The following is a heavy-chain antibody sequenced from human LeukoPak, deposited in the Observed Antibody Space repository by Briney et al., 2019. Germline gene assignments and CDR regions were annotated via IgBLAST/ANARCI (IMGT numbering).Heavy chain of an antibody. Sequence: GGSPRLSCAASGFTFNYYAMHWVRQAPGEGLEWVAVISYDGTDQYYADSVRGRLTISRDNSKNTLYLEMNSLRAEDTAVYYCAKDIGSYYDYWGQGILVTVSS. CDR2: ISYDGTDQ. CDR1: GFTFNYYA. V-gene: IGHV3-30*01. J-gene: IGHJ4*02. D-gene: IGHD3-10*01. CDR3: AKDIGSYYDY.